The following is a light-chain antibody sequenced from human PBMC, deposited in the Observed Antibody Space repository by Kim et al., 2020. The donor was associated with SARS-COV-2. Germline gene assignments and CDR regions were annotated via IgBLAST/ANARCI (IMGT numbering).Light chain of an antibody. Sequence: SVTLTCTLRSGHSSYAIAWHQQQPEKGPRYLMKLNSDGSHTKGDGIPDRFSGSSSGAERYLTISSLQSEDEADYYCQTWGTGIHWVFGGGTKLTVL. CDR1: SGHSSYA. CDR3: QTWGTGIHWV. V-gene: IGLV4-69*01. J-gene: IGLJ3*02. CDR2: LNSDGSH.